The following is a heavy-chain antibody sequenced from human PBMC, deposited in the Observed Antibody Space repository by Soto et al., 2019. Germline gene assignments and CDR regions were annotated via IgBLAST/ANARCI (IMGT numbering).Heavy chain of an antibody. CDR2: ISGSGGRT. J-gene: IGHJ4*02. CDR3: AKELMLSDIVVVAAALNY. CDR1: GFSFSSHA. D-gene: IGHD2-2*01. Sequence: GGSLRLSCAASGFSFSSHAMSWVRQAPGKGLEWVSVISGSGGRTYYADSVKGRFTISRDNSKNTLYLQMNSLRAEDTAVYYCAKELMLSDIVVVAAALNYWGQGTLVTVSS. V-gene: IGHV3-23*01.